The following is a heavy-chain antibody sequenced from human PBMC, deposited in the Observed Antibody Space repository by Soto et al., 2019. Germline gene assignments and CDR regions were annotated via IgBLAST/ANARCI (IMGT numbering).Heavy chain of an antibody. CDR3: ATHGGSGGLNYYYGSGSYYNVTDY. Sequence: SETLSLTCAVSGGSISSSNWWSWVRQPPGKGLEWIGEIYHSGSTNYNPSLKDRFTISVDKSKNQFSLKLSSVTAADTAVYYCATHGGSGGLNYYYGSGSYYNVTDYWGQGTLVTVSS. CDR2: IYHSGST. J-gene: IGHJ4*02. D-gene: IGHD3-10*01. CDR1: GGSISSSNW. V-gene: IGHV4-4*02.